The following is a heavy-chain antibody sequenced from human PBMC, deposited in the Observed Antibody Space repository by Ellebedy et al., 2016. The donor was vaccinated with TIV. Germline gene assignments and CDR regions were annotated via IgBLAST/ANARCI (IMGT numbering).Heavy chain of an antibody. CDR1: AFTFSSHA. Sequence: GESLKISCSASAFTFSSHAVSWVRQAPGKGLEWVSVVTGGSDPTFYANFAKGRFTISKDISKNTLYLQMSDLRAEDSAVYYCARGSSGSSFSSYDYWGQGTLVTVSS. CDR3: ARGSSGSSFSSYDY. CDR2: VTGGSDPT. V-gene: IGHV3-23*01. J-gene: IGHJ4*02. D-gene: IGHD1-26*01.